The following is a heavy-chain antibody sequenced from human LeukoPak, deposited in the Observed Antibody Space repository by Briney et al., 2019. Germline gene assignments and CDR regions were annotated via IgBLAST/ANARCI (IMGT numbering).Heavy chain of an antibody. CDR3: ARDRAVRGVIIGGWFDP. Sequence: ASVKVSCKASGYTFTSYYMHWVRQAPGQGLECMGIINPSGGSTSYAQKFQGRVTMTRDTSTSTVYMELSSLRSEDTAVYYCARDRAVRGVIIGGWFDPWGQGTLVTVSS. J-gene: IGHJ5*02. V-gene: IGHV1-46*01. D-gene: IGHD3-10*01. CDR1: GYTFTSYY. CDR2: INPSGGST.